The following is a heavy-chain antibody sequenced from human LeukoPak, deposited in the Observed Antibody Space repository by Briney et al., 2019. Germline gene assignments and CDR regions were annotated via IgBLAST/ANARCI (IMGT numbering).Heavy chain of an antibody. Sequence: SETLSLTCTVSGGSISSSSYYWSWIRQPPGKGLEWIGEINHSGSTNYNPSLKSRVTISVDTSKNQFSLKLSSVTAADTAVYYCARLRCSGGSCYSAVYYYYGMDVWGQGTTVTVSS. J-gene: IGHJ6*02. CDR3: ARLRCSGGSCYSAVYYYYGMDV. CDR1: GGSISSSSYY. D-gene: IGHD2-15*01. V-gene: IGHV4-39*07. CDR2: INHSGST.